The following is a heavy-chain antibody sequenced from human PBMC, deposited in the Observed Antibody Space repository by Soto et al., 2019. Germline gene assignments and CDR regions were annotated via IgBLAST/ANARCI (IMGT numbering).Heavy chain of an antibody. CDR1: GGSISSYY. CDR3: ARRSVGYCSSTSCHNSYYYYYMDV. Sequence: SETLSLTCTVSGGSISSYYWSWIRQPPGKGLEWIGYIYYSGSTNYNPSLKSRVTISVDTSKNQFSLKLSSVTAADTAVYYCARRSVGYCSSTSCHNSYYYYYMDVWGKGTTVTVSS. V-gene: IGHV4-59*08. J-gene: IGHJ6*03. D-gene: IGHD2-2*02. CDR2: IYYSGST.